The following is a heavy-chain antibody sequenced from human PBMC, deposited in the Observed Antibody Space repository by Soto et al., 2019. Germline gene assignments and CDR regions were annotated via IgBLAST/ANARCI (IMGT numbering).Heavy chain of an antibody. CDR1: GFTFSSYA. CDR3: EKSMGGTANGMDV. V-gene: IGHV3-9*01. J-gene: IGHJ6*02. Sequence: GGSLRLSCAASGFTFSSYAMSWVRQAPGKGLEWVSGISYYSGSIGYADSVKGRFTISRDNAKNSLYLQMNSLRAEDTALYYCEKSMGGTANGMDVWGQGTTFTVS. CDR2: ISYYSGSI. D-gene: IGHD2-15*01.